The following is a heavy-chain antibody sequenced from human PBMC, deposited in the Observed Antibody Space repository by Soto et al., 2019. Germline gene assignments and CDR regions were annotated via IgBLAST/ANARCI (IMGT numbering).Heavy chain of an antibody. CDR1: GFTFSSYG. CDR3: AGYSDWFDP. Sequence: GGSLRLSCAASGFTFSSYGMHWVRQAPGKGLEWAAVIWYDGSNKYYADSVKGRFTISRDNAKNSLYLQMNSLRAEDTAVYYCAGYSDWFDPWGQGTLVTVSS. D-gene: IGHD1-1*01. CDR2: IWYDGSNK. V-gene: IGHV3-33*03. J-gene: IGHJ5*02.